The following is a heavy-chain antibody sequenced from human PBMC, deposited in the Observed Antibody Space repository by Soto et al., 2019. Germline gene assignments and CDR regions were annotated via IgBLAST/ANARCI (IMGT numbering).Heavy chain of an antibody. Sequence: EVQLVESGGGLVKPGGSLRLSWAASGFTFSSYSMNWVRQAAGKGLEWVSSISSSSSYIYYADSVKGRFTISRDNAKNSLYLQMNSLRAEDTAVYYCARDSGAGSSRSGYRYGYALRVRGQGPTVTVSS. CDR3: ARDSGAGSSRSGYRYGYALRV. CDR1: GFTFSSYS. CDR2: ISSSSSYI. V-gene: IGHV3-21*01. J-gene: IGHJ6*02. D-gene: IGHD5-18*01.